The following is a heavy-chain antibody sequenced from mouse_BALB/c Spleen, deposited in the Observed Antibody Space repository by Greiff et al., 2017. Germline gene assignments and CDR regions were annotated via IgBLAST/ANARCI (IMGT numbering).Heavy chain of an antibody. Sequence: EVMLVESGGGLVQPGGSRKLSCAASGFTFSSFGMHWVRQAPEKGLEWVAYISSGSSTIYYADTVKGRFTIARDNPKNTLFLQMTSLRSEDTAMYYCARLPYYYGSSYGYFDVWGAGTTVTVSS. CDR2: ISSGSSTI. CDR3: ARLPYYYGSSYGYFDV. J-gene: IGHJ1*01. CDR1: GFTFSSFG. V-gene: IGHV5-17*02. D-gene: IGHD1-1*01.